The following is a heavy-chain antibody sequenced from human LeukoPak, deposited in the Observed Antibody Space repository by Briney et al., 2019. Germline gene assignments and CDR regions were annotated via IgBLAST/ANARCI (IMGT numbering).Heavy chain of an antibody. CDR2: LSSSGNT. CDR1: GGSISNSDYY. V-gene: IGHV4-39*07. J-gene: IGHJ3*01. D-gene: IGHD4-11*01. Sequence: PSETLSLTCSVCGGSISNSDYYWGWIRQSPVKGLEWVGSLSSSGNTYYNPSLKSRTTLSMITSRNQFSLSLTSVTAADTAVYYCGRDGRPSNKDVFDVWGQGTVVTVSS. CDR3: GRDGRPSNKDVFDV.